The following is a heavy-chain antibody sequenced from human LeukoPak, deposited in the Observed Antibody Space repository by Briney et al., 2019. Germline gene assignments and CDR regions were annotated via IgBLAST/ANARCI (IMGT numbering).Heavy chain of an antibody. D-gene: IGHD3-10*01. V-gene: IGHV3-43*01. CDR1: GFTFDDYT. J-gene: IGHJ4*02. Sequence: GGSLRLSCAASGFTFDDYTMHWVRQAPGKGLEWVSLISWDGGSTYYADSVKGRFTISRDNSKNPLYLQMNSLRTEGTALYYCAKDFGSGSYPIDYWGQGTLVTVSS. CDR3: AKDFGSGSYPIDY. CDR2: ISWDGGST.